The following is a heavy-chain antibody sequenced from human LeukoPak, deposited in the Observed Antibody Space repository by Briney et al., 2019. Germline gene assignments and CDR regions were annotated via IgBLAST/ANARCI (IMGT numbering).Heavy chain of an antibody. CDR1: GFTFSSYA. J-gene: IGHJ4*02. CDR2: INHSGST. CDR3: AREVRGYSSSWYRGGFDY. Sequence: GSLLLSCAASGFTFSSYAMSWIRQPPGKGLEWIGEINHSGSTNYNPSLKSRVTISVDTSKNQFSLKLSSVTAADTAVYYCAREVRGYSSSWYRGGFDYWGQGTLVTVSS. D-gene: IGHD6-13*01. V-gene: IGHV4-34*01.